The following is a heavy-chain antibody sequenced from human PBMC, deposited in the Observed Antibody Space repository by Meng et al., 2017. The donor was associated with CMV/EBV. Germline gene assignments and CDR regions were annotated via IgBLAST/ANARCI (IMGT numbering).Heavy chain of an antibody. Sequence: GESLKISCAASGFTFSSYWMSWVRQAPGKGLEWVANIKQDGSEKYYVDSVKGRFTISRDNSKNTLYLQMNSLRAEDTAVYYCAKDPYSNYARPYWGQGTLVTVSS. D-gene: IGHD4-11*01. V-gene: IGHV3-7*03. CDR3: AKDPYSNYARPY. CDR2: IKQDGSEK. CDR1: GFTFSSYW. J-gene: IGHJ4*02.